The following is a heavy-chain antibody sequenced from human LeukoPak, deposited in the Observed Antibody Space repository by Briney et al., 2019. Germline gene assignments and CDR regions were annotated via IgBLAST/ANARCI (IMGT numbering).Heavy chain of an antibody. CDR3: ARETRDGYHTH. J-gene: IGHJ4*02. CDR2: IYYSGST. D-gene: IGHD5-24*01. CDR1: GGSISSYY. Sequence: NASETLSLTCTVSGGSISSYYWSWIRQPPGKGLEWIGYIYYSGSTNYNPSLKSRVTISIHTSKNQFSLKLSSVTAADTAVYYCARETRDGYHTHWGQGTLVTVSS. V-gene: IGHV4-59*01.